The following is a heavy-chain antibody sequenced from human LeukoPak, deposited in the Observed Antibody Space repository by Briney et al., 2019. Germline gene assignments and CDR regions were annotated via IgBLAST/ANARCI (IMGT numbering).Heavy chain of an antibody. CDR2: FDPEDGET. Sequence: GASVKVSCKVSGYTLTELSMHWVRQAPGKGLEWMGGFDPEDGETIYAQKFQGRVTMTEDTSTDTAYMELSSLRSEDTAVYYCATDLSVALARGAFDAFDIWGQGTMVTVSS. V-gene: IGHV1-24*01. CDR1: GYTLTELS. D-gene: IGHD3-10*01. CDR3: ATDLSVALARGAFDAFDI. J-gene: IGHJ3*02.